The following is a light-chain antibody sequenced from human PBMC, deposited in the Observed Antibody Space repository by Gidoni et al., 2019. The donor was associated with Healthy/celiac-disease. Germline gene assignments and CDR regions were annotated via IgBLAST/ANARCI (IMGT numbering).Light chain of an antibody. CDR2: AAS. CDR1: QSISSY. V-gene: IGKV1-39*01. J-gene: IGKJ3*01. Sequence: DIQMTQSPSSLSASVGDRVTITCRASQSISSYLNWYQQKPGKAPKLLIYAASSLQSGVPSRFSGSGSGTDCTLTISSLQPEDFATYYCQQSYSTLSFTFGPGTKVDIK. CDR3: QQSYSTLSFT.